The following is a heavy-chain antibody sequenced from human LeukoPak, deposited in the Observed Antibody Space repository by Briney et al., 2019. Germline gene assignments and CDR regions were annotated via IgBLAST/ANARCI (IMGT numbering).Heavy chain of an antibody. CDR2: ISSSSSYI. Sequence: PGGSLRLSCAASGFTFSSYSMNWVRQAPGKGLEWVSSISSSSSYIYYADSVKGRFTISRDNAKNSLYLQMNSLRAEGTAVYYCARDQYDILTGYYNGIDYWGQGTLVTVSS. CDR1: GFTFSSYS. J-gene: IGHJ4*02. V-gene: IGHV3-21*01. D-gene: IGHD3-9*01. CDR3: ARDQYDILTGYYNGIDY.